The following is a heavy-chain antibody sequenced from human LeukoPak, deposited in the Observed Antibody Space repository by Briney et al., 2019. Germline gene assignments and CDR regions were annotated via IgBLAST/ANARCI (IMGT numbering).Heavy chain of an antibody. CDR3: AKDLAGYSGYDYNY. CDR1: GFTFSSYG. D-gene: IGHD5-12*01. J-gene: IGHJ4*02. Sequence: GRSLRLSCAASGFTFSSYGMHWVRQAPGKGLEWVAVISYDGSNKYYADSVKGRFTISRDNSKNTLYLQMNSLRAEDTAVYYCAKDLAGYSGYDYNYWGQGTLVTVSS. CDR2: ISYDGSNK. V-gene: IGHV3-30*18.